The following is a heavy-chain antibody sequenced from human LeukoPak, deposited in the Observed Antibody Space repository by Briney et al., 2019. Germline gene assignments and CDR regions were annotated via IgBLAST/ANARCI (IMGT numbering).Heavy chain of an antibody. CDR1: GFTFSIYG. CDR2: IWYDGSNK. D-gene: IGHD3-10*01. V-gene: IGHV3-33*01. CDR3: VVDLSGSADY. Sequence: GGSLRLSCAASGFTFSIYGIHWVRQAPGKGLEWVAVIWYDGSNKYYADSVKGRFTISRDNSKNTLFLQMNSLRTEDSALYYCVVDLSGSADYWGQGTLVTVSS. J-gene: IGHJ4*02.